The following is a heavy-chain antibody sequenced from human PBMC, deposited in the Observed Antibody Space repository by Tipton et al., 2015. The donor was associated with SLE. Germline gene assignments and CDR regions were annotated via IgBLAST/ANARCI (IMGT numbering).Heavy chain of an antibody. J-gene: IGHJ4*02. CDR2: FYYSGST. Sequence: TLSLTCTVSGVSISGGNSYWSWIRQPPGEGLEWIGCFYYSGSTYYNPGSSYSNPSLKSRVTLSLDTSKNQFSLKLSSVTAADTAMYYCARRSSWPDFDYWGQGTLVTVSS. V-gene: IGHV4-39*07. D-gene: IGHD6-13*01. CDR3: ARRSSWPDFDY. CDR1: GVSISGGNSY.